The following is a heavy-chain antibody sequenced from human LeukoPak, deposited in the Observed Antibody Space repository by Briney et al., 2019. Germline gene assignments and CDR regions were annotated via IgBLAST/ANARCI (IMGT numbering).Heavy chain of an antibody. V-gene: IGHV3-33*01. CDR1: GVGFINHG. Sequence: PGGSLRLSCKGSGVGFINHGIHWVRQAPGKGPEWLATIWHDGSNEEYGDSVKGRVTISRDNSKSTLYLRITSLRDEDTAVYFCARGRYSGCDYVLDSWGQGTLVTLSS. D-gene: IGHD1-26*01. CDR2: IWHDGSNE. CDR3: ARGRYSGCDYVLDS. J-gene: IGHJ5*01.